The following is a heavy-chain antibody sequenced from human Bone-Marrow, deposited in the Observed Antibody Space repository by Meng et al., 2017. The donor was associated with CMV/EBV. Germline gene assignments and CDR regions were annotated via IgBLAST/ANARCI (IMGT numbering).Heavy chain of an antibody. V-gene: IGHV5-51*01. CDR1: GYSFSTYW. CDR3: ARHFSGAGFSEWFFDY. J-gene: IGHJ4*02. D-gene: IGHD3-3*01. CDR2: INPGDSDT. Sequence: KVSCKGSGYSFSTYWIGWVRQMPGKGLEWMGIINPGDSDTIYSPSFQGQVTISADKSISTAYLQWISLKASDTAISYCARHFSGAGFSEWFFDYWGQGPLATVSS.